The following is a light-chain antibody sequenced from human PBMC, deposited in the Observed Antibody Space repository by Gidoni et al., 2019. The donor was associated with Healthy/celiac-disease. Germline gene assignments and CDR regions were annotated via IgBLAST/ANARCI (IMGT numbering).Light chain of an antibody. Sequence: QSALTQPASVSGSPGQSITLSCTGTSSDIGGYDYVSWYQQPPGKAPKLLIYDVSNRPSGVFNRFSGSKSGNTASLTISGLQAEDEADYYCSSYTTTSTLVVFGGGTKLTVL. J-gene: IGLJ2*01. CDR2: DVS. CDR1: SSDIGGYDY. V-gene: IGLV2-14*03. CDR3: SSYTTTSTLVV.